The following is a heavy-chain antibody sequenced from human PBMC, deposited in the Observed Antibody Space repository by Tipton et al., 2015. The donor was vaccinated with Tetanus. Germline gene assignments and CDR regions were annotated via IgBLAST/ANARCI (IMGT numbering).Heavy chain of an antibody. CDR3: AGLPVGGGYSAHHYFLH. CDR2: IYYTGNT. V-gene: IGHV4-59*01. Sequence: PGLVKPSETLSLSRTVSGGSISSFYWSWIRQSPGRGLEWIGYIYYTGNTNYNPSLKSRVTISADTTKKQFSLNLRSVTAADPAVYYCAGLPVGGGYSAHHYFLHWGQGTLVTVSS. D-gene: IGHD4-23*01. CDR1: GGSISSFY. J-gene: IGHJ4*02.